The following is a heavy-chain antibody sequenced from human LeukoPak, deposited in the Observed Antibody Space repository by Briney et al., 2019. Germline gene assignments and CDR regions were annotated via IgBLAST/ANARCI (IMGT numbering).Heavy chain of an antibody. J-gene: IGHJ4*02. CDR3: ARGSPAAV. D-gene: IGHD6-25*01. CDR2: INIEGSAT. CDR1: GFTFSSYW. V-gene: IGHV3-74*01. Sequence: RGSLRLSCAASGFTFSSYWMHWVRHAPGKGLGWVSRINIEGSATNYADSVKGRFTISRDNAENTLYLEMNSLRAEDTAVYYCARGSPAAVWGQGALVTVSS.